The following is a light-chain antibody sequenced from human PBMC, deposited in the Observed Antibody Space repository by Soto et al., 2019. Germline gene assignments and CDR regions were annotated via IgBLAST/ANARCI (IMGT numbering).Light chain of an antibody. CDR1: QSISTY. J-gene: IGKJ5*01. CDR3: QQAYSFPVT. CDR2: AAS. V-gene: IGKV1D-12*01. Sequence: DIVVTQSPPSLSASVGDRVTITCRTSQSISTYLNWFQQKPGKAPRVLIYAASNLQSGVSSRFSGSGSGTDFTLTIDSLQPEDFATYYCQQAYSFPVTFGQGTRLEIK.